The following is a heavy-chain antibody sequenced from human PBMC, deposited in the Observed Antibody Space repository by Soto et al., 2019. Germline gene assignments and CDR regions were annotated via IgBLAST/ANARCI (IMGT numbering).Heavy chain of an antibody. V-gene: IGHV3-23*01. CDR2: VSGDGGST. D-gene: IGHD3-22*01. CDR1: GFTFSSYA. CDR3: AKVNYPYYDRGPYYFDF. Sequence: GGSLRLSCAASGFTFSSYAMSWVRQAPGKGLEWVSAVSGDGGSTFYAHSVKGRFTIARDKFKNTLFLQMSSLRAEDTAIYYCAKVNYPYYDRGPYYFDFWGQGTLVTVSS. J-gene: IGHJ4*02.